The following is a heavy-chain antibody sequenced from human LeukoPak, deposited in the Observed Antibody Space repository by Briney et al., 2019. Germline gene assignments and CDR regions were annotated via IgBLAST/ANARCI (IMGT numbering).Heavy chain of an antibody. V-gene: IGHV3-74*01. CDR3: VRALMSPSEY. Sequence: GGSLRLSCAASGFTFDDYGMSWVRQAPGKGLEWVSRINSDGSSTSYADSVKGRFTISRDNAKNTLYLQMNSLRVEDTAVYYCVRALMSPSEYWGQGTLVTVSS. J-gene: IGHJ4*02. D-gene: IGHD3-16*01. CDR1: GFTFDDYG. CDR2: INSDGSST.